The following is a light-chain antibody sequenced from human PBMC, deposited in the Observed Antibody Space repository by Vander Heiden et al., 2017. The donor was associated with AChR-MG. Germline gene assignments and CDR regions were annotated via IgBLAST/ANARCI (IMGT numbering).Light chain of an antibody. Sequence: QSALTQPASVSGSPGQSIPISCTGTRHDVGSYNLVSWYQQHPGKAPKLMIYEGSKRPSGVSNRVSGSKSGNTASLTISGLQAEDEADYYCCSYAGSSTYVVFGGGTKLTVL. CDR2: EGS. CDR1: RHDVGSYNL. V-gene: IGLV2-23*01. J-gene: IGLJ2*01. CDR3: CSYAGSSTYVV.